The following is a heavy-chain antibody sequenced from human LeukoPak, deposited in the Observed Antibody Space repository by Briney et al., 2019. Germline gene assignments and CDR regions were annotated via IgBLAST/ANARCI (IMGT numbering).Heavy chain of an antibody. CDR3: AKHGEVTGYTGLDY. CDR1: GFSFSSYA. D-gene: IGHD3-9*01. J-gene: IGHJ4*02. Sequence: PGGSLRLSCAASGFSFSSYAMSWVRQAPGKGLEWVSVISGSGGSTYYADSVKGRSTIFRDNSKNTLYLQMNSLRAEDTAVYYCAKHGEVTGYTGLDYWGQGALVTVSS. V-gene: IGHV3-23*01. CDR2: ISGSGGST.